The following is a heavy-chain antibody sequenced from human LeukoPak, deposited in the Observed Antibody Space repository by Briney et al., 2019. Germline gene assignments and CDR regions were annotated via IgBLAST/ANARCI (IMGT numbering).Heavy chain of an antibody. Sequence: GGSLRLSCAASGFTFSSYSMNWVRQAPGKGLEWVSSISSSSSYIYYADSVKGRFTISRDNAKNSLYLQMNSLRAEDTAVYYCAKVPVMTTVVTPFDYWGQGTLVTVSS. CDR3: AKVPVMTTVVTPFDY. D-gene: IGHD4-23*01. CDR2: ISSSSSYI. V-gene: IGHV3-21*04. CDR1: GFTFSSYS. J-gene: IGHJ4*02.